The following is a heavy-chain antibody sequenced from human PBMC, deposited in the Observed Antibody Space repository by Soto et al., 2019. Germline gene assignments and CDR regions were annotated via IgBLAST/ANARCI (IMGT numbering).Heavy chain of an antibody. CDR2: ISWDGGST. D-gene: IGHD5-12*01. CDR1: GGSMTRGVHY. V-gene: IGHV3-43*01. Sequence: PSETLSLTCTVSGGSMTRGVHYWNWVRQHPGKGLEWVSLISWDGGSTYYADSVKGRFTISRDNSKNSLYLQMNSLRTEDTALYYCAKDAGGYDSYYSYSGMDVWGQGTTVTVSS. CDR3: AKDAGGYDSYYSYSGMDV. J-gene: IGHJ6*02.